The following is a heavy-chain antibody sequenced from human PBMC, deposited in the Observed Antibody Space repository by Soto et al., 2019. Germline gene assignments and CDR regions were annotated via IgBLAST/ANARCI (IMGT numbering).Heavy chain of an antibody. Sequence: GASVKVSCKASGYTFTSYAMHWVRQAPGQRLEWMGWINAGNGNTKYSQKFQGRVTITRDESTSTAYMELSSLRSEDTAVYYCARIKSVSLVVVADAFDIWGQGTMVTVSS. D-gene: IGHD2-15*01. CDR2: INAGNGNT. CDR3: ARIKSVSLVVVADAFDI. V-gene: IGHV1-3*01. J-gene: IGHJ3*02. CDR1: GYTFTSYA.